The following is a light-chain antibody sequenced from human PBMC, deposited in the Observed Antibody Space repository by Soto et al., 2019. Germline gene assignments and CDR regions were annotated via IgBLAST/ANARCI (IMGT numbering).Light chain of an antibody. J-gene: IGKJ1*01. Sequence: DIQMTQSPSSLSASVGDRVTITCRTSQGISNYLAWYQQKPGKVPKLLIYGASTLQPGVPSRFSGSGSEADFTLTISSLQPEDVATYYCQKYDGAPRTFGQGTKVEIK. V-gene: IGKV1-27*01. CDR1: QGISNY. CDR3: QKYDGAPRT. CDR2: GAS.